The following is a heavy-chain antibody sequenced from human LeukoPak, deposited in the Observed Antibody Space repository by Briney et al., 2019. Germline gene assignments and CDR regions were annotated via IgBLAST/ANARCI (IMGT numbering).Heavy chain of an antibody. D-gene: IGHD4-17*01. CDR1: GFTFSSYS. Sequence: PGGSLRLSCAASGFTFSSYSMNWVRQAPGKGLGWVSYISTSSSTIYYADSVKGRFTISRDNAKNSLYLQMNSLRDEDTAVYYCARDRTGDYGDYFAYWGQGTLVTVSP. CDR3: ARDRTGDYGDYFAY. J-gene: IGHJ4*02. V-gene: IGHV3-48*02. CDR2: ISTSSSTI.